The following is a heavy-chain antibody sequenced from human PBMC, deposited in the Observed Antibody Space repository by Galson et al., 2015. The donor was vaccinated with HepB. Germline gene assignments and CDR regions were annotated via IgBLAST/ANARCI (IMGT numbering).Heavy chain of an antibody. CDR1: GVTFSNYG. CDR2: ISYDGSNK. D-gene: IGHD6-19*01. V-gene: IGHV3-30*18. CDR3: AKDPYLYSALAGTMAGFDY. Sequence: SLRLSCAASGVTFSNYGMHWVRQAPGKGLEWVAVISYDGSNKYYADSVKGRFTISRDNSKNTLYLQMNSLRAEDTALYYCAKDPYLYSALAGTMAGFDYWGQGTRVTVSS. J-gene: IGHJ4*02.